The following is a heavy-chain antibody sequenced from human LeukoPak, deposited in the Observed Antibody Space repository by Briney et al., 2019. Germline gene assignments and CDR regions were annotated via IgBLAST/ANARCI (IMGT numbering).Heavy chain of an antibody. V-gene: IGHV4-34*01. Sequence: PSETLSLTCAVYGGSFSGYYWSWIRQPPGKGLEWIGEINHSGSTNYNPSLKSRVTISVDTSKNQFSLKLSSVTAADTAVYYCARVSLPFGVVIAYYFDYWGQGTLVTGSS. CDR3: ARVSLPFGVVIAYYFDY. D-gene: IGHD3-3*01. CDR1: GGSFSGYY. CDR2: INHSGST. J-gene: IGHJ4*02.